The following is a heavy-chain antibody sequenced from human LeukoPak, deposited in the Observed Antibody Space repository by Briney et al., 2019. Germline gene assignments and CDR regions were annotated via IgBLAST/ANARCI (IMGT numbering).Heavy chain of an antibody. Sequence: SVKVSCKASGGTFSGYTISWVRQAPGQGLEWMGRIIPILGIANYAQKFQGRVTITADKSTSTAYMELSSLRSEDTAVYYCARSDEDCSSTSCYGGGSSSSYGDYYYGMDVWGQGTTVTVSS. CDR2: IIPILGIA. CDR1: GGTFSGYT. D-gene: IGHD2-2*01. J-gene: IGHJ6*02. V-gene: IGHV1-69*02. CDR3: ARSDEDCSSTSCYGGGSSSSYGDYYYGMDV.